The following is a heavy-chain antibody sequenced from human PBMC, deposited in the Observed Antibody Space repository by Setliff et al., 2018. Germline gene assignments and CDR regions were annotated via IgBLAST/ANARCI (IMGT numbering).Heavy chain of an antibody. J-gene: IGHJ3*02. CDR3: ARDLDYQYYYETSGRDAFDI. V-gene: IGHV1-18*01. CDR1: GGTFRSYG. Sequence: ASVEVSCKASGGTFRSYGISWVRQAPGQGFEWMGWISTNNGKTEYSQKVQGRVTMTTDRSTSTIYMELRSLRSDDTAVYYCARDLDYQYYYETSGRDAFDIWGLGAMVTVSS. D-gene: IGHD3-22*01. CDR2: ISTNNGKT.